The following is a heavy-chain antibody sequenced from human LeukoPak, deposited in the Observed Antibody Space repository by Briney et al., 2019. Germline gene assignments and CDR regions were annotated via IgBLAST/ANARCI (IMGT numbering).Heavy chain of an antibody. J-gene: IGHJ4*02. D-gene: IGHD3-9*01. CDR3: AKDLVLRYFDWLSSLSFFDY. CDR1: GFTFSSYA. Sequence: PGGSLRLSCAAPGFTFSSYAMSWVRQAPGKGLEWVSAISGSGGSTYYADSVKGRFTISRDNSKNTLYLQMNSLRAEDTAVYYCAKDLVLRYFDWLSSLSFFDYWGQGTLVTVSS. V-gene: IGHV3-23*01. CDR2: ISGSGGST.